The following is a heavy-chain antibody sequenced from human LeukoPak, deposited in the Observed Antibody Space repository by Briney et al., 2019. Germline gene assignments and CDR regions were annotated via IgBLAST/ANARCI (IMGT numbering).Heavy chain of an antibody. CDR2: FDPEDGET. V-gene: IGHV1-24*01. Sequence: SVKVSCKVSGYTLTELSMHWVRQAPGKGLDWMGGFDPEDGETIYAQKFQGRVTMTEDTSTDTAYMELSSLRSEDTAVYYCATVGYYYDSSGFTFDYWGQGTLVTVSS. CDR3: ATVGYYYDSSGFTFDY. CDR1: GYTLTELS. D-gene: IGHD3-22*01. J-gene: IGHJ4*02.